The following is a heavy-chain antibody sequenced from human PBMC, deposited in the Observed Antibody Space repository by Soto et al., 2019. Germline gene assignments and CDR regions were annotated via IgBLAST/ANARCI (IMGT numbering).Heavy chain of an antibody. Sequence: EVQLLESGGGLVQPGGSLRLSCAASGFTFSTYAMSWVRQAPGKGLEWVSAISGSGGSTYYADSVKGRFTISRDNSKNTLYLQMNRLRAEDTAVYYSAKAWGAVAGVFDSWGQGTLVTVSS. CDR3: AKAWGAVAGVFDS. CDR2: ISGSGGST. J-gene: IGHJ4*02. D-gene: IGHD6-19*01. V-gene: IGHV3-23*01. CDR1: GFTFSTYA.